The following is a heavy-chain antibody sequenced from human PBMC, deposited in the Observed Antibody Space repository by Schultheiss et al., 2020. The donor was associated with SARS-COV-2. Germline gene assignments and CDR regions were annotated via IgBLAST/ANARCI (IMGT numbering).Heavy chain of an antibody. CDR3: ARVRGEYYYDRSAYYWAY. CDR1: GFNFSRYE. D-gene: IGHD3-22*01. V-gene: IGHV3-48*03. CDR2: ISSSGSTI. J-gene: IGHJ4*02. Sequence: GGSLRLSCVASGFNFSRYEMNWVRQAPGKGLEWVSYISSSGSTIYYADSVKGRFTISRDNSKNTLSLQMNSLRAEDTAVYYCARVRGEYYYDRSAYYWAYWGQGTLVTVSS.